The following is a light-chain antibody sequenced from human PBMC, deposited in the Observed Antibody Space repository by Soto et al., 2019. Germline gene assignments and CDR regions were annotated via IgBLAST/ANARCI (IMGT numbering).Light chain of an antibody. V-gene: IGKV3-15*01. CDR1: QSVYSN. CDR2: DAS. J-gene: IGKJ4*01. Sequence: EIVMTQSPVTLSVSPGEGVTLSCRASQSVYSNLAWYQQKPGQAPRLLIYDASARATDIPARFSGSGSGTDFTLTVSRLQSEDFAVYYCQQYNNWPLTFGGGTMVEIK. CDR3: QQYNNWPLT.